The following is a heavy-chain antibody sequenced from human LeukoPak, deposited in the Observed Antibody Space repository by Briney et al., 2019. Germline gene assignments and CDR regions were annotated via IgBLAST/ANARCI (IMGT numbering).Heavy chain of an antibody. J-gene: IGHJ6*02. D-gene: IGHD6-19*01. CDR3: ARHGPYSSGWYRPYYYYGMDV. CDR1: GYTFTSYG. V-gene: IGHV1-18*01. CDR2: ISVYNGNT. Sequence: ASVKVSCKASGYTFTSYGISWVRQAPGQGLEWMGWISVYNGNTNYAQKLQGRVTMTTDTSTSTAYMELRSLRSDDTAVYYCARHGPYSSGWYRPYYYYGMDVWGQGTTVTVSS.